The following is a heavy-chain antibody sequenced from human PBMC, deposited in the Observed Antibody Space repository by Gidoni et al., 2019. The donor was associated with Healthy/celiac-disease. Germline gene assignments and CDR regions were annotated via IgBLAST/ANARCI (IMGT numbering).Heavy chain of an antibody. Sequence: QVQLVQSGAEVKNPGSSVKVSCTASGGTFSSYAISWVRQAPGQGLEWMGGIIPICGTANYAQKFQGRVTITADESTSTAYMELSSLRSEDTAVYYCARALTYDCWSGYRYYFDYWGQGTLVTVSS. D-gene: IGHD3-3*01. CDR1: GGTFSSYA. V-gene: IGHV1-69*01. CDR2: IIPICGTA. CDR3: ARALTYDCWSGYRYYFDY. J-gene: IGHJ4*02.